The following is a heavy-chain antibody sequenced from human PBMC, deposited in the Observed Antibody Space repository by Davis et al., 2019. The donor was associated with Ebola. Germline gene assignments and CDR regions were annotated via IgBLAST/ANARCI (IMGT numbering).Heavy chain of an antibody. V-gene: IGHV1-18*01. D-gene: IGHD3-10*01. CDR2: ISAYNGNT. CDR3: ARDSIWFGELLSDYFDY. Sequence: ASVKVSCKASGYTFTSYGISWVRQAPGHGLERMGWISAYNGNTNYAQKLQGRVTMTTDTSTSTAYMELRSLRSDDTAVYYCARDSIWFGELLSDYFDYWGQGTLVTVSS. J-gene: IGHJ4*02. CDR1: GYTFTSYG.